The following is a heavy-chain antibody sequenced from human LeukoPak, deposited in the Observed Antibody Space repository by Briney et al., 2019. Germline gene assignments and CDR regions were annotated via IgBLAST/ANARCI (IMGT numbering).Heavy chain of an antibody. CDR3: AGGYYAGY. V-gene: IGHV3-7*04. D-gene: IGHD2-2*01. J-gene: IGHJ4*02. CDR1: GFTFSNYC. Sequence: GGSLRLSCVGSGFTFSNYCINWVREAPGKGLEWVGNINEEGSRNNYADSVKGRFTISRDNSKNSLYLQMDSLRAEDTALYYCAGGYYAGYWGQGTQVTVSS. CDR2: INEEGSRN.